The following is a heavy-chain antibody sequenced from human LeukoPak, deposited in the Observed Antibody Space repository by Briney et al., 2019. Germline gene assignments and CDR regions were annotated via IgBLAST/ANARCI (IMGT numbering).Heavy chain of an antibody. CDR3: ARVNVVGYYYYYMDV. CDR2: IYTSGST. CDR1: GGSISSGSYY. V-gene: IGHV4-61*02. Sequence: SETLSLTCTVSGGSISSGSYYWSWIRQPAGKGLEWIGRIYTSGSTNYNPSLKSRVTISVDTSKNQFSLKLSSVTAADTAVYYCARVNVVGYYYYYMDVWGEGTTVTVSS. D-gene: IGHD2-2*01. J-gene: IGHJ6*03.